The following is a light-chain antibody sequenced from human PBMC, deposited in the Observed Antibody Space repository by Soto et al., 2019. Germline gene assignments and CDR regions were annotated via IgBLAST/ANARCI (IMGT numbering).Light chain of an antibody. Sequence: DIQMTQSPSSLSASIGDRVTVTCRASQNVNDRLAWYQQKPGKAPQVLIYDVFRLQSGVPSRFNGGGSGTEFTLTISSLQAEDSATYFCQHSSGLPHTFGPGTKLEI. V-gene: IGKV1-5*01. CDR2: DVF. CDR1: QNVNDR. CDR3: QHSSGLPHT. J-gene: IGKJ2*01.